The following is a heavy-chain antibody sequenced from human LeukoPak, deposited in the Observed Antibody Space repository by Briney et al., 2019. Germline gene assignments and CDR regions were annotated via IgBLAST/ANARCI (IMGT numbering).Heavy chain of an antibody. V-gene: IGHV4-39*07. J-gene: IGHJ4*01. CDR2: IYYSGNN. CDR3: ASLDAYNKFFED. D-gene: IGHD5-24*01. CDR1: GGSISTSIYY. Sequence: SETLSLTCSVSGGSISTSIYYWGWIRQPPGKGLEWIGAIYYSGNNFYNPSLESRVTISVDTSKNQFSLKMISVTAADTSVYYCASLDAYNKFFEDWGQGTLVTVSS.